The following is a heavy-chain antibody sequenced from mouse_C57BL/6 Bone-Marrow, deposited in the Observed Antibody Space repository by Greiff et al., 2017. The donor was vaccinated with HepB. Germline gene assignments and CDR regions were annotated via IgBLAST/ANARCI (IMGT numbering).Heavy chain of an antibody. Sequence: QVQLQQPGAELVRPGSSVKLSCKASGYTFTSYWMDWVKQRPGQGLEWIGNIYPSDSETHYNQKFKDKATLTVDKSSSTAYMQLSSLTSEDSAVYYCARTPYDYGFAYWGQGTLVTVSA. V-gene: IGHV1-61*01. J-gene: IGHJ3*01. CDR3: ARTPYDYGFAY. CDR1: GYTFTSYW. CDR2: IYPSDSET. D-gene: IGHD2-4*01.